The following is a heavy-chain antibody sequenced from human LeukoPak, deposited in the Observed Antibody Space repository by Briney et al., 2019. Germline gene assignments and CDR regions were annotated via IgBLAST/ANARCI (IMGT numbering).Heavy chain of an antibody. D-gene: IGHD6-13*01. J-gene: IGHJ6*03. CDR1: GFTFNSFA. CDR3: ARSRAAAGTYYYYMDV. Sequence: GGSLRLSCAASGFTFNSFAMNWVRQAPGKGLEWVAVISYDGSNKYYADSVKGRFTISRDNSKNTLYLQMNSLRAEDTAVYYCARSRAAAGTYYYYMDVWGKGTTVTVSS. V-gene: IGHV3-30*04. CDR2: ISYDGSNK.